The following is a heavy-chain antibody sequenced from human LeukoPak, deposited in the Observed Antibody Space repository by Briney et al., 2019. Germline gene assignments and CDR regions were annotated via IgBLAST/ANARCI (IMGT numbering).Heavy chain of an antibody. CDR2: MNPNSGNT. J-gene: IGHJ4*02. V-gene: IGHV1-8*01. CDR1: GYTFTSYD. CDR3: ARDGRCSGGSCYSLGN. Sequence: ASVKVSCKASGYTFTSYDINWVRQATGQGLEWMGWMNPNSGNTGYAQKFQGRVTMTRNTSISTAYMELSSLRSDDTAVYYCARDGRCSGGSCYSLGNWGQGTLVTVSS. D-gene: IGHD2-15*01.